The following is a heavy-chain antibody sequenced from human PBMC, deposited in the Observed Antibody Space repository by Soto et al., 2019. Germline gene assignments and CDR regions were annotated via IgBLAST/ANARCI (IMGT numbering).Heavy chain of an antibody. Sequence: GGSLRLSCAASGFTVSSNYMSWVRQAPGKGLEWVSVIYSGGSTYYADSVKGRFTISRDNSKNTLYLQMNSLRAEDTAVYYCARDPSGGNYDFWSGPYYYYGMDVWGQGTTVTVSS. J-gene: IGHJ6*02. CDR3: ARDPSGGNYDFWSGPYYYYGMDV. CDR2: IYSGGST. V-gene: IGHV3-66*01. CDR1: GFTVSSNY. D-gene: IGHD3-3*01.